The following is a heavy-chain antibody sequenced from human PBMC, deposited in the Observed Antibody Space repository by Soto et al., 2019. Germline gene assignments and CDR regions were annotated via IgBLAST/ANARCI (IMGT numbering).Heavy chain of an antibody. CDR2: IKSKTDGGTT. J-gene: IGHJ6*02. D-gene: IGHD6-6*01. Sequence: EVQLVESGGGLVKPGGSLRLSCAASGFTFSNAWMNWVRQAPGKGLEWVGRIKSKTDGGTTDYAAPVKGRFTISRDDSKNTRYLQMNSLKTEDTAVYYCTTGRRQLLYYYYGMDVWGQGTTVTVSS. CDR3: TTGRRQLLYYYYGMDV. V-gene: IGHV3-15*07. CDR1: GFTFSNAW.